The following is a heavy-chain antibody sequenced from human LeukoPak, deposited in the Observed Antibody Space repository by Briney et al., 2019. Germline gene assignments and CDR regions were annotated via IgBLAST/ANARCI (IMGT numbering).Heavy chain of an antibody. CDR1: GYNFTNYW. Sequence: GESLKISCKGSGYNFTNYWIGWVRQMPGKGLEWMGIIYPGDSDTRYSPSFQGQVTISADKSISTACLHWSSLKASDTAMYYCARQESYGSGTYYNDYWGQGTLVTVSS. V-gene: IGHV5-51*01. D-gene: IGHD3-10*01. CDR3: ARQESYGSGTYYNDY. J-gene: IGHJ4*02. CDR2: IYPGDSDT.